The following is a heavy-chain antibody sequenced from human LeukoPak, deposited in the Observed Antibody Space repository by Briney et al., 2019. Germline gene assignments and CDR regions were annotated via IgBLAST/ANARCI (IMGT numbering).Heavy chain of an antibody. Sequence: SETLSLTCAVSNYSISSGYYWGWIRQPPGRGLEWIGSFYHAVTTYYNPSPKSRVSMSVDTSKNQFSLKVTSVTAADTAIYYCARGVYNFDSSGYYVKYPFHVWGQGTMVTVSS. V-gene: IGHV4-38-2*01. CDR2: FYHAVTT. CDR3: ARGVYNFDSSGYYVKYPFHV. D-gene: IGHD3-22*01. J-gene: IGHJ3*01. CDR1: NYSISSGYY.